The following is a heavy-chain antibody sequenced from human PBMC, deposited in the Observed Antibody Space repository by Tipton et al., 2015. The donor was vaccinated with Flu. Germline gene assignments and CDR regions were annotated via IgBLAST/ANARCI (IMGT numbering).Heavy chain of an antibody. CDR3: ARDGYYDSSGYPCYYYYGMDV. D-gene: IGHD3-22*01. J-gene: IGHJ6*02. CDR2: IYYSGST. V-gene: IGHV4-39*07. CDR1: GGSISSSSYY. Sequence: TLSLTCTVSGGSISSSSYYWGWIRQPPGKGLEWIGSIYYSGSTYYNPSLKSRVTISVDTSKNQFSLKLSSVTAADTAVYYCARDGYYDSSGYPCYYYYGMDVWGQGTTVTVSS.